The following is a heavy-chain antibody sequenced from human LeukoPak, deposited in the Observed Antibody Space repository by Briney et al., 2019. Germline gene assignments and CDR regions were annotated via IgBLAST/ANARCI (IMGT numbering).Heavy chain of an antibody. CDR2: MNPNSGDS. D-gene: IGHD5-24*01. V-gene: IGHV1-8*01. Sequence: GASVKVSCKASGYTFTNYDINWVRQATGQGLEWMGWMNPNSGDSHSVDKFQGRVTMTRDTSIRTAYMELSGLRSDDTAVYYCARGAGLDRSTIKDFWGQGTVVTVST. CDR3: ARGAGLDRSTIKDF. J-gene: IGHJ4*02. CDR1: GYTFTNYD.